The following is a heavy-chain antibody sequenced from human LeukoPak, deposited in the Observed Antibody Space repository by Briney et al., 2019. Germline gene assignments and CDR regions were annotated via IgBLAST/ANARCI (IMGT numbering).Heavy chain of an antibody. CDR2: VHITGDT. V-gene: IGHV4-61*02. CDR3: ARASYYYDSSGYYYVPFDY. Sequence: SQTLSLTCTVSGDSISSGSYYWSWVRQSAGKGLEWIGRVHITGDTKYNPSLKSRVTISEDTFKNQFSLKLSSVTAADTAVYYCARASYYYDSSGYYYVPFDYWGQGTLVTVSS. CDR1: GDSISSGSYY. J-gene: IGHJ4*02. D-gene: IGHD3-22*01.